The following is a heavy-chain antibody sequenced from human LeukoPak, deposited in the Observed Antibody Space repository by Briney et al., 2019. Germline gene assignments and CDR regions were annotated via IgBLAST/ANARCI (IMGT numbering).Heavy chain of an antibody. D-gene: IGHD3-9*01. V-gene: IGHV3-48*02. CDR1: GFTFSSYS. J-gene: IGHJ4*02. Sequence: GGSLRLSCAASGFTFSSYSMNWVRQAPGKGLECISNIRTTAEGAKYAYYADSVKGRVTISRDDGKNTLYLHMNSLRDDDTAVYYCATDQRYAFDYWGQGILVTVSS. CDR2: IRTTAEGAKYA. CDR3: ATDQRYAFDY.